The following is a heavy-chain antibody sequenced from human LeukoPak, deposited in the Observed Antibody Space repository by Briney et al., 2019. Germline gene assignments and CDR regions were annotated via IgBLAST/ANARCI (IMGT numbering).Heavy chain of an antibody. CDR1: GFSFSTYW. D-gene: IGHD3-9*01. V-gene: IGHV3-7*01. Sequence: PEGSLRLSCAASGFSFSTYWMSWVRQAPGKGLEWVANIKQDGREKYYVDSVKGRFTISRDNAKNSLYLQMNSLRAEDTAVYYCARVEDYDILTGFDYWGQGILVTVSS. CDR3: ARVEDYDILTGFDY. CDR2: IKQDGREK. J-gene: IGHJ4*02.